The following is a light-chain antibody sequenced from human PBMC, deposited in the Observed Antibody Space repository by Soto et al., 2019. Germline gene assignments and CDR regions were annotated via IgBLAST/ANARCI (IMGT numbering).Light chain of an antibody. CDR1: SSNIGNNY. V-gene: IGLV1-51*01. Sequence: QSVLTQPPSLSAAPGQTVTISCSGGSSNIGNNYVSRYQQVAGTTPKLLIFDNNKRPSGIPDRFSGSKSGTSATLGIAGLQTGDAADYYCATWDSSLSAGLFGGGTQLTVL. CDR3: ATWDSSLSAGL. J-gene: IGLJ3*02. CDR2: DNN.